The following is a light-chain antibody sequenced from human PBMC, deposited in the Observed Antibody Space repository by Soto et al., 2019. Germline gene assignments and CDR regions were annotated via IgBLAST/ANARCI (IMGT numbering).Light chain of an antibody. Sequence: DIQMTQSPSSLSASVGDTVTITCQASQDINKFLNWYQQKPGKAPKLLIYDVSNLETGVPSRFSGSGSETHFTLTINSLQPEDIATYYCQQYDNYYITFGQGTRLDIK. CDR1: QDINKF. CDR2: DVS. J-gene: IGKJ5*01. CDR3: QQYDNYYIT. V-gene: IGKV1-33*01.